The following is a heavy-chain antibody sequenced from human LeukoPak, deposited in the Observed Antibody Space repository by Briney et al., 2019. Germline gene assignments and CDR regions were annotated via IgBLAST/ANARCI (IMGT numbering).Heavy chain of an antibody. V-gene: IGHV1-2*02. CDR2: INPNSGGT. Sequence: GASVKVSCKASGYTFTGYYMHWVRQAPGQGLEWMGWINPNSGGTNYAQKFQGRVTMTRDTSISTAYMELSRLRSDDTAVYYCARGSRGSYFLYYYMDVWGKGTTVTISS. D-gene: IGHD1-26*01. J-gene: IGHJ6*03. CDR1: GYTFTGYY. CDR3: ARGSRGSYFLYYYMDV.